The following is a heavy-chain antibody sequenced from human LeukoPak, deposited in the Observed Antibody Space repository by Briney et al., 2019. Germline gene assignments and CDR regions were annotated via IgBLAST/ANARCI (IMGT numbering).Heavy chain of an antibody. Sequence: GGSLRLSCAASGFTFSSYGMSWVRQAPGKGLEWVSAISGSGGSTYYADSVKGRFTISRDNSKNTLYLQMNSLRAEDTAVYYCAKVRGYSYGYSDYWGQGTLVTVSS. D-gene: IGHD5-18*01. CDR1: GFTFSSYG. CDR2: ISGSGGST. V-gene: IGHV3-23*01. J-gene: IGHJ4*02. CDR3: AKVRGYSYGYSDY.